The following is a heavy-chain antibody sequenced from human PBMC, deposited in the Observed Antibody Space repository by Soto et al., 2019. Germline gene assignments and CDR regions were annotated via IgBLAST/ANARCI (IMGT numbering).Heavy chain of an antibody. J-gene: IGHJ4*02. CDR1: GFTVSSNY. V-gene: IGHV3-53*01. D-gene: IGHD6-13*01. Sequence: GGSLRLSCAASGFTVSSNYMSWVRQAPGKGLEWVSVIYSGGSTYYADSVKGRFTISRDNSKNTLYLQMNSLRAEDTAVYYCARSSNSIAAAGTGFDYWGQGTLVTV. CDR3: ARSSNSIAAAGTGFDY. CDR2: IYSGGST.